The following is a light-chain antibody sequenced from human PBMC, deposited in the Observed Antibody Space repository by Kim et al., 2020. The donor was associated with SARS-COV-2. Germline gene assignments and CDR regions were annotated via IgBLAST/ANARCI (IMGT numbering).Light chain of an antibody. Sequence: GQRVSIYCSGSSSNVVSNSVNWYRQIPGTAPRLLIYRNSQRPSGVPDRFSGSKSGTSASLAISGLQSEDEADYNCAAWDDSLNALIFGGGTQLTVL. CDR3: AAWDDSLNALI. V-gene: IGLV1-44*01. J-gene: IGLJ2*01. CDR2: RNS. CDR1: SSNVVSNS.